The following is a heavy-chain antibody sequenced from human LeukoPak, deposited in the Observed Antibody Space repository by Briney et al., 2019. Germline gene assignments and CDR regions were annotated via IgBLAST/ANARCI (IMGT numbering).Heavy chain of an antibody. D-gene: IGHD6-19*01. CDR1: GGSISSSSYY. J-gene: IGHJ4*02. CDR2: IYHSGST. V-gene: IGHV4-39*07. Sequence: PSETLSLTCTVSGGSISSSSYYWSWIRQPPGKGLEWIGSIYHSGSTYYNPSLKSRVTISVDTSKNQFSLKLSSVTAADTAVYYCARWGIAVAGGDYWGQGTLVTVSS. CDR3: ARWGIAVAGGDY.